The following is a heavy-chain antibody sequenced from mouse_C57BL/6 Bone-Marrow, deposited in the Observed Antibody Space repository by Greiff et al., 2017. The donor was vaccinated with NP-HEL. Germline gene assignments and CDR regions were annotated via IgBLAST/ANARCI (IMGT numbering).Heavy chain of an antibody. V-gene: IGHV1-53*01. Sequence: QVQLKESGTELVKPGASVKLSCKASGYTFTSYWMHWVKQRPGQGLEWIGNINPSNGGTNYNEKFKSKATLTVDKSSSTAYMQLSSLTSEDSAVYYCARSTAYYSNLFAYWGQGTLVTVSA. CDR1: GYTFTSYW. CDR3: ARSTAYYSNLFAY. CDR2: INPSNGGT. J-gene: IGHJ3*01. D-gene: IGHD2-5*01.